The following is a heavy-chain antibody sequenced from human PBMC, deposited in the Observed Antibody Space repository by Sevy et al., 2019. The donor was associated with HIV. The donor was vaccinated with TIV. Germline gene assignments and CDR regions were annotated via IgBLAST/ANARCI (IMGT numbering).Heavy chain of an antibody. D-gene: IGHD6-13*01. J-gene: IGHJ4*01. Sequence: GGSLRLSCAASGFTFNYYGVHWVRQAPGKGLEWVAFIGFDGSDKNYVDSVKGRFTISRDNSQNTMYMQMNSLRPDDTAVYYCAKNTAAAGVGGFDYWGHGTLVTVSS. CDR1: GFTFNYYG. V-gene: IGHV3-30*02. CDR3: AKNTAAAGVGGFDY. CDR2: IGFDGSDK.